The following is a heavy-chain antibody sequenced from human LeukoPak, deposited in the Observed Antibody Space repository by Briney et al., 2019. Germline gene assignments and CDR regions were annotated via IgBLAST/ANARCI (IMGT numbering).Heavy chain of an antibody. CDR3: ARHYYDVLTGDDWYFDL. D-gene: IGHD3-9*01. J-gene: IGHJ2*01. CDR1: GGSISSYY. CDR2: IYYTGSP. V-gene: IGHV4-59*08. Sequence: TSETLSLTCTVSGGSISSYYWSWIRQPPGKGLEWIGYIYYTGSPNYNPSLKSRVTISVDTSKNRFSLKLISVTTADTALYYCARHYYDVLTGDDWYFDLWGRGTLVTVSS.